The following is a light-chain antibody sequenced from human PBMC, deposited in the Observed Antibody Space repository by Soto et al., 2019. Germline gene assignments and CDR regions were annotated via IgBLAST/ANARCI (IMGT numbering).Light chain of an antibody. CDR2: DVS. J-gene: IGLJ2*01. V-gene: IGLV2-14*01. CDR1: SSDVGGYNY. CDR3: SSYTRSSTLVV. Sequence: QSALTQPASVSGSPGQSITISCTGTSSDVGGYNYVSWYQQYPGKAPKLMIYDVSNRSSGVSNRFSGSKSGNTASLTISGLQAEDEADYYCSSYTRSSTLVVFGGGTKVTVL.